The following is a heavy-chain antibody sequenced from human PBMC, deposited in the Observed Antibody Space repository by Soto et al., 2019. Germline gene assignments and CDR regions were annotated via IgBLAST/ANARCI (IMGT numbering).Heavy chain of an antibody. D-gene: IGHD6-13*01. Sequence: QVQLVQSGAEVKKPGASVKVSCKASGYTFTSYAMHWVRQAPGQRLEWMGWINAGNGNTKYSQKFQGRVTITRDTYASTAYMELSSLRSEDTAVYYCARDLGIAAAGDYWGQGTLVTVSS. CDR1: GYTFTSYA. J-gene: IGHJ4*02. CDR2: INAGNGNT. V-gene: IGHV1-3*01. CDR3: ARDLGIAAAGDY.